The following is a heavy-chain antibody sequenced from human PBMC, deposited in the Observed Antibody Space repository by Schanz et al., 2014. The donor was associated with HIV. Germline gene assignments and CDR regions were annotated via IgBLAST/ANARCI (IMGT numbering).Heavy chain of an antibody. J-gene: IGHJ4*02. CDR3: ARGRSGYCSGGSCPYGRYYFDY. Sequence: QVHLVQSGAEVKKPGASVKVSCKASGYTFTSYYIHWVRQAPGQGLEWMGWINPNSGGTNYAQKFQGRVTMTRDTSISTAYMELSRLRSDDTAVYYCARGRSGYCSGGSCPYGRYYFDYWGQGTLVTVSS. CDR1: GYTFTSYY. V-gene: IGHV1-2*02. CDR2: INPNSGGT. D-gene: IGHD2-15*01.